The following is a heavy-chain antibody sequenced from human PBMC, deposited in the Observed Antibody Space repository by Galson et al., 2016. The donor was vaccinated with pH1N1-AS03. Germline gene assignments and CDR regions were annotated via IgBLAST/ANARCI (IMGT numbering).Heavy chain of an antibody. CDR2: IDWDDDK. J-gene: IGHJ4*02. Sequence: PALVKPTQTLTLTCTFSGFSLSTIGMRVNWVRQPPGKALEWLARIDWDDDKDYSTSLKTRLTISQDTSKNQVVLTMTNMDPVDTASYYCTRRRGYSYYFDYWGQGTLVTVSS. CDR3: TRRRGYSYYFDY. D-gene: IGHD5-18*01. CDR1: GFSLSTIGMR. V-gene: IGHV2-70*04.